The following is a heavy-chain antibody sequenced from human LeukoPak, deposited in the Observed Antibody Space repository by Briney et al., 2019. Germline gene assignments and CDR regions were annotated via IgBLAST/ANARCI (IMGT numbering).Heavy chain of an antibody. CDR3: VKNFWSDKYYYYYMDV. CDR2: ITRSDTT. J-gene: IGHJ6*03. Sequence: GGSLRLSCAASGFTFSAYSMSWVRQAPGKGLEWVSGITRSDTTYYADSVKGRFTISRDNSKNTLYLEMNSLRAEDTAVYYCVKNFWSDKYYYYYMDVWGKGTTVTVSS. D-gene: IGHD3-3*01. CDR1: GFTFSAYS. V-gene: IGHV3-23*01.